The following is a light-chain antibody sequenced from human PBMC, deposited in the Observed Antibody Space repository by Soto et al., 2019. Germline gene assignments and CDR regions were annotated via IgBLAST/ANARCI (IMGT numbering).Light chain of an antibody. CDR1: HDIRNY. J-gene: IGKJ4*01. V-gene: IGKV1-33*01. Sequence: DNQMTQSPSSLSASVGDRVTITCQASHDIRNYLNWYQQKPGQAPKLLIHDASRLQTGVPSRFSGSGSGTDFIFTISSLQPDDIATYHCQQYDNLPLTFGGGTKVDIK. CDR2: DAS. CDR3: QQYDNLPLT.